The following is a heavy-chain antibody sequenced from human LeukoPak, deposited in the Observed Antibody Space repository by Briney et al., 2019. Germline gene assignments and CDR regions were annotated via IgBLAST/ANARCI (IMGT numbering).Heavy chain of an antibody. CDR3: ARLTAYYYDSSGYIFDY. V-gene: IGHV4-4*07. Sequence: SGTLSLTCTVSGGSISSYYWSWIRQPAGKGLEWIGRIYTSGSTYYNPSLKSRVTISVDTSKNQFSLKLSSVTAADTAVYYCARLTAYYYDSSGYIFDYWGQGTLVTVSS. D-gene: IGHD3-22*01. CDR1: GGSISSYY. J-gene: IGHJ4*02. CDR2: IYTSGST.